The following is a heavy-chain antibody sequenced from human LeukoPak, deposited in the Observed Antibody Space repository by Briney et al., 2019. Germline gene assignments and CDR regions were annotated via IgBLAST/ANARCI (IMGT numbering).Heavy chain of an antibody. CDR1: GFPFSTYG. Sequence: PGGSLRLSCAASGFPFSTYGMFWVRQAPGKGLEWVSGITNSGGNTYYADSVKGRLTISRDNSKNTLFLQMNSLRAEDTAVYYCAKDRAYSSSAVGYWGQGTLVTVSS. CDR2: ITNSGGNT. V-gene: IGHV3-23*01. D-gene: IGHD6-13*01. CDR3: AKDRAYSSSAVGY. J-gene: IGHJ4*02.